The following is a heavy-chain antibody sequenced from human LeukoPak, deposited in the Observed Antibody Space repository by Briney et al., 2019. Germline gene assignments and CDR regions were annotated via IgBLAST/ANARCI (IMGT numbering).Heavy chain of an antibody. CDR1: GFTVSSNY. D-gene: IGHD6-19*01. CDR2: IYSSGST. V-gene: IGHV3-53*01. Sequence: PGGSLRLSCAASGFTVSSNYMSWVRQAPGKGLEWVSVIYSSGSTYYADSVKGRFTISRDNSKNTLYLQMNSLRAEDTAVYYCARGAVAGTAAFDYWGQGTLVTVSS. J-gene: IGHJ4*02. CDR3: ARGAVAGTAAFDY.